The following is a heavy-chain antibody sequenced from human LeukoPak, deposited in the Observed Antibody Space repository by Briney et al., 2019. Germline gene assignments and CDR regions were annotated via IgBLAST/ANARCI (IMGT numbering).Heavy chain of an antibody. V-gene: IGHV3-15*01. CDR1: GFTFSNAW. J-gene: IGHJ4*02. Sequence: PGGSLRLSCAASGFTFSNAWMSWVRQAPGKGLEWVGRIKSKTDGWTTDYAAPVKGRFTISRDDSKNTLYLQMNSLKTEDTAVYYCTTSLSSSWYGGYYFDYWGQGTLVTVSS. CDR3: TTSLSSSWYGGYYFDY. D-gene: IGHD6-13*01. CDR2: IKSKTDGWTT.